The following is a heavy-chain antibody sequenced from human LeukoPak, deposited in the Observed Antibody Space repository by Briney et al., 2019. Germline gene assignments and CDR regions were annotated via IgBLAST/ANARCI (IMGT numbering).Heavy chain of an antibody. CDR1: GGSFSGYY. V-gene: IGHV4-34*01. J-gene: IGHJ6*03. CDR2: INHSGST. CDR3: ARVNYYYYCMDV. Sequence: PSETLSLTCAVYGGSFSGYYWSWIRQPPGKGLEWIGEINHSGSTNYNPSLKSRVTISLDTSKNQFSLKLSSVTAADTAVYYCARVNYYYYCMDVWGKGTTVTISS.